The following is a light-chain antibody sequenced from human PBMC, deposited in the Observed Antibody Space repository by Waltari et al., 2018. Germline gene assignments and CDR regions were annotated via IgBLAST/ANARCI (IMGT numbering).Light chain of an antibody. CDR3: QHRNSWPLT. CDR1: QSISSY. Sequence: EIVLTQSPATLSLSPGERATLSCRASQSISSYLGGYQQKPGQAPRLLVYDASNRATGIPARFSGSGSGTDFTLTISSLEPEDFAVYYCQHRNSWPLTFGGGTKVEIK. V-gene: IGKV3-11*01. CDR2: DAS. J-gene: IGKJ4*01.